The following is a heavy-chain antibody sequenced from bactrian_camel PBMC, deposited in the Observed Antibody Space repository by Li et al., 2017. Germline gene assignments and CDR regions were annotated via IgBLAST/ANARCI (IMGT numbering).Heavy chain of an antibody. D-gene: IGHD2*01. J-gene: IGHJ4*01. CDR2: VGSDGTT. Sequence: HVQLVESGGGSVQTGGSLTLSCVATAPGYTGDTFCMAWFRQVEGKEREGVAAVGSDGTTNYVDSVKGRFTISRDNEKNTVYLEMNSLKVEDTGVYICAADQGRDVRSGGLCYASPDNFWGRGTQVTVS. CDR3: AADQGRDVRSGGLCYASPDNF. V-gene: IGHV3S53*01. CDR1: APGYTGDTFC.